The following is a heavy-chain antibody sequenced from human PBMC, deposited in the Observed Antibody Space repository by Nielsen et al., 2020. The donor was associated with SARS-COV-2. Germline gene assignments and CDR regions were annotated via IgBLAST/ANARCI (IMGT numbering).Heavy chain of an antibody. CDR2: VSAYNGNT. J-gene: IGHJ5*02. CDR1: GFTFSRHD. CDR3: ASSAPPSGFNWFDP. Sequence: ASVKVSCKGSGFTFSRHDHGITWVRQAPGQGLEWMGWVSAYNGNTNNAQKFLGRVIMTTDTSTSTAYLEVRSLRSDDTAVYYCASSAPPSGFNWFDPWGQGTLVTVSS. D-gene: IGHD3-22*01. V-gene: IGHV1-18*04.